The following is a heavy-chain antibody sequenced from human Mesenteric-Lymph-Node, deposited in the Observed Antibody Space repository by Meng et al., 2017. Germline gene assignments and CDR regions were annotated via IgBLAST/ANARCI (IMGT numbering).Heavy chain of an antibody. D-gene: IGHD6-13*01. CDR3: ARGGGNSWYIDY. CDR1: GGSFSGYY. J-gene: IGHJ4*02. V-gene: IGHV4-34*01. Sequence: QLQLQQWGAGLLKPSETLSLTRAVHGGSFSGYYWSWIRQPPGKGLEWIGEINHSGSTNYNPSLKSRVTISVDTSKNQFSLKMSSVTAAETAVYYCARGGGNSWYIDYWGQGTLVTVSS. CDR2: INHSGST.